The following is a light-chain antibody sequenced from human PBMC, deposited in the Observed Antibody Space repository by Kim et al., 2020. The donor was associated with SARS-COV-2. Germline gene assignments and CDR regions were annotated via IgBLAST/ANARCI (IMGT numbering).Light chain of an antibody. CDR2: AKN. V-gene: IGLV3-19*01. CDR1: SLRSYY. Sequence: SSELTQDPAVSVALGQTVRITCQGDSLRSYYATWYQQKPGQAPIVVIYAKNNRPSGIPDRFSGSSSGNTASLTITGAQAEDEADYYCNSRDTNDNVVFGGGTQLTVL. J-gene: IGLJ2*01. CDR3: NSRDTNDNVV.